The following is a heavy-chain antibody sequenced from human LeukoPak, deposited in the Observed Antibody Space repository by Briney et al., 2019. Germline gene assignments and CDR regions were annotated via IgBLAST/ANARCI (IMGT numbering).Heavy chain of an antibody. CDR2: INSDGSST. CDR1: GNYL. J-gene: IGHJ4*02. D-gene: IGHD4-17*01. Sequence: PGGSLRLSCAASGNYLMHWVRQAPGKGLVWVSHINSDGSSTNYADSVKGRFTISRDNANNTLYLQMSSLRAGDTAVYYCARDLDYGDYRFDYWGQGTLVTVSS. CDR3: ARDLDYGDYRFDY. V-gene: IGHV3-74*01.